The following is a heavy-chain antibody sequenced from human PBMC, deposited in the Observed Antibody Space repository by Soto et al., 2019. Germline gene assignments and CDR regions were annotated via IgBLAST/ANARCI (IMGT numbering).Heavy chain of an antibody. CDR3: AKDGITIFGVVTDYYYGMDV. CDR2: ISGSGGST. Sequence: GGSLRFSCAASGFTFSSYAMSWVRQAPGKGLEWVSAISGSGGSTYYADSVKGRFTISRDNSKNTLYLQMNSLRAEDTAVYYCAKDGITIFGVVTDYYYGMDVWGQGTTVTVSS. J-gene: IGHJ6*02. D-gene: IGHD3-3*01. CDR1: GFTFSSYA. V-gene: IGHV3-23*01.